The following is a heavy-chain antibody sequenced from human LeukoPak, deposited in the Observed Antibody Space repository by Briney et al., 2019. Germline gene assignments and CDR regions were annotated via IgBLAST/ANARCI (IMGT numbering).Heavy chain of an antibody. CDR3: AXXXXDAFDI. CDR2: ISXTXTX. Sequence: SETLSLTCTVSGASITVNYWGWVRQPPGKGLEWIGHISXTXTXXXXXXLKXRVTISLDTSTIHFSLLLRSVTAADTAVYYCAXXXXDAFDIWGQGTMVTVSS. CDR1: GASITVNY. V-gene: IGHV4-4*08. J-gene: IGHJ3*02.